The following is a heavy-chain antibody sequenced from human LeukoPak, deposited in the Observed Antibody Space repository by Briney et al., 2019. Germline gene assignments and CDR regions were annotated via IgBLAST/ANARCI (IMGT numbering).Heavy chain of an antibody. V-gene: IGHV4-39*01. CDR3: ARHYYDSSGYYWGYYFHS. J-gene: IGHJ4*02. D-gene: IGHD3-22*01. CDR1: GGSIRSSTDY. Sequence: SETLSLICTVSGGSIRSSTDYWGWIRQPPGKGLEWIGSIRYSGTTYHSPSLESRLTMSIDTSENQFSLKLSSVTAADTAVYYCARHYYDSSGYYWGYYFHSWGRGTLVTVSS. CDR2: IRYSGTT.